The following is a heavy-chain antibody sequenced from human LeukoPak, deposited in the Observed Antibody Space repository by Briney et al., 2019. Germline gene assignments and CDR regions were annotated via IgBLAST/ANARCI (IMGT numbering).Heavy chain of an antibody. V-gene: IGHV3-23*01. CDR2: FSGSGGST. D-gene: IGHD3-9*01. Sequence: GGSLRLSYAAAGFTFSSYGMDWVRQAPGKGLEWVSSFSGSGGSTYHADSVKGRFTISRDNSKNTLYLQMNSLRAEDTAVYYCAKTGPRLRYFDWLPQGYYYYMDVWGKGTTVTVSS. CDR1: GFTFSSYG. J-gene: IGHJ6*03. CDR3: AKTGPRLRYFDWLPQGYYYYMDV.